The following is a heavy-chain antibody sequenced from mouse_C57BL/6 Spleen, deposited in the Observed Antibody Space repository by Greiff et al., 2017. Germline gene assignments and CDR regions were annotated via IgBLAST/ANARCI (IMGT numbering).Heavy chain of an antibody. D-gene: IGHD2-1*01. Sequence: VQLQQSGPELVKPGASVKISCKASGYAFSSSWMHWVKQRPGQGLEWIGRIYPGDGDTNYNGKFKGKATLTADKSSSTAYMQLSSLTSEDSAVYFCARGGGYGNPDYWGQGTTLTVSS. J-gene: IGHJ2*01. CDR2: IYPGDGDT. CDR1: GYAFSSSW. V-gene: IGHV1-82*01. CDR3: ARGGGYGNPDY.